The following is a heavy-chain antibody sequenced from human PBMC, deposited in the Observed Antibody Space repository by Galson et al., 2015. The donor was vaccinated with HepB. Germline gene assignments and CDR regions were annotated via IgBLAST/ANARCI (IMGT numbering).Heavy chain of an antibody. J-gene: IGHJ4*02. CDR3: ACSSSWTNAQYYFDY. Sequence: SVKVSCKASGCTFSSYTISWVRQAPGQGLEWVGRIITILGIAHYAQEFQGRVTITADKSTSTAYMELRSLRSDDTAVYYCACSSSWTNAQYYFDYWGQGTLVTVSS. CDR1: GCTFSSYT. V-gene: IGHV1-69*02. D-gene: IGHD6-13*01. CDR2: IITILGIA.